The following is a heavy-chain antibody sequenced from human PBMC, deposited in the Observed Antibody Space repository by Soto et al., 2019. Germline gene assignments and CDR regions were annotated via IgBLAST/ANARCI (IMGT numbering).Heavy chain of an antibody. V-gene: IGHV3-30-3*01. Sequence: QVQLVESGGGVVQPGRSLRLSCAASGFTFSSYAMHWVRQAPGKGLEWVAVISYDGSNKYYADSVKGRFTISRDNSKNTLYLQMNSLRAEDTAVYYCASSNCISTSCTYYCYYGMDVWGQGTTVTVSS. CDR2: ISYDGSNK. CDR3: ASSNCISTSCTYYCYYGMDV. J-gene: IGHJ6*02. CDR1: GFTFSSYA. D-gene: IGHD2-2*01.